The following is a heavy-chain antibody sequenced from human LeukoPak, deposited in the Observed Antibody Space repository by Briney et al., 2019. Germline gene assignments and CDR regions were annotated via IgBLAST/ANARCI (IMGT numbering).Heavy chain of an antibody. J-gene: IGHJ5*02. CDR3: ARDRPLLSGWSWFDP. CDR1: GYSISSGYY. CDR2: IYYSGTT. V-gene: IGHV4-38-2*02. D-gene: IGHD6-19*01. Sequence: SETLSLTCAVSGYSISSGYYWGWTRQPPGKGLEWIGTIYYSGTTFYNPSLKSRVTMSLDTSKNQFSLKLTSVTAADTAVYYCARDRPLLSGWSWFDPWGQGTLVTVYS.